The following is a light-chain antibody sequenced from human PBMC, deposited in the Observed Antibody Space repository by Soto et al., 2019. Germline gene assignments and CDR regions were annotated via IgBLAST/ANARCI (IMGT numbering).Light chain of an antibody. CDR3: QQYGSSLFT. J-gene: IGKJ3*01. CDR2: GTS. V-gene: IGKV3-20*01. CDR1: QSGSSKY. Sequence: DIVLTQSPGTLSLSPGKRATLSCRASQSGSSKYLAWYQQKPGQPPRVLIYGTSIRATGIPERFSGGGSGTDFTLTITRLESEDFAVYYCQQYGSSLFTFGPGTKVDFK.